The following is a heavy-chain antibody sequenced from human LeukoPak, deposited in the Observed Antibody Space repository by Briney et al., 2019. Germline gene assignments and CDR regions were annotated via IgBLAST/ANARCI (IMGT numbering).Heavy chain of an antibody. CDR3: ARAVAAAPPDYFDY. CDR2: IYSGGST. Sequence: GGSLRLSCAASGFTFSSYGMGWVRQAPGKGLEWVSVIYSGGSTYYADSVKGRFTISRDNSKNTLYLQMNSLRAEDTAVYYCARAVAAAPPDYFDYWGQGTLVTVSS. J-gene: IGHJ4*02. V-gene: IGHV3-66*01. D-gene: IGHD6-13*01. CDR1: GFTFSSYG.